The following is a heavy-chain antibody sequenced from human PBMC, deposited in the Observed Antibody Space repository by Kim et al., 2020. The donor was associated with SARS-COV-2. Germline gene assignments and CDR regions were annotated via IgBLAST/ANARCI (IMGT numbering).Heavy chain of an antibody. V-gene: IGHV3-23*01. CDR1: GFTFSSYD. D-gene: IGHD1-26*01. Sequence: GGSLRLSCAASGFTFSSYDMSWVRRAPGKGLECVSSISNSGTSTYYADSVRGRFTISRDNSKNTLYLQMNSLSAEDTAVYYCAKEDLSGSSFDYWGQGTLVTVSS. J-gene: IGHJ4*02. CDR3: AKEDLSGSSFDY. CDR2: ISNSGTST.